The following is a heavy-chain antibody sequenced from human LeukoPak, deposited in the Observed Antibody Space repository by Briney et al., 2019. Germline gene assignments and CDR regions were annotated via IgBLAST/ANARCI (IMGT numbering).Heavy chain of an antibody. CDR3: AREPPYDFWSGYYTPLDY. CDR2: INHSGST. D-gene: IGHD3-3*01. V-gene: IGHV4-34*01. CDR1: GGSFSGYF. J-gene: IGHJ4*02. Sequence: SETLSLTCAVYGGSFSGYFWSWIRQPPGKGLEWIGEINHSGSTNYNPSLKSRVTISVDTSKNQFSLKLSSVTAADTAVYYCAREPPYDFWSGYYTPLDYWGQGTLVTVSS.